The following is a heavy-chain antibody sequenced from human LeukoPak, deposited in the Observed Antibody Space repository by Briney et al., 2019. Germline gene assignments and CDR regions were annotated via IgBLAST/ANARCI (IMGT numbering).Heavy chain of an antibody. CDR1: GFTFSSYS. CDR3: ASFKTAGSYWGWQSAFDI. Sequence: GGSLRLSCAASGFTFSSYSMSWVRQAPGKGLEWVSAISGSGGRTYYADSVKGRFTISRDNSKNTLYLQMNSLRAEDTAVYYWASFKTAGSYWGWQSAFDIWGQGTMVTVSS. J-gene: IGHJ3*02. CDR2: ISGSGGRT. D-gene: IGHD3-10*01. V-gene: IGHV3-23*01.